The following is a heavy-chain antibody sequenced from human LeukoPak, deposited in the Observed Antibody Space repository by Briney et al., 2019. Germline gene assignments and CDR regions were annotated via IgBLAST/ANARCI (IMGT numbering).Heavy chain of an antibody. Sequence: SETLCLTCTVSGDSLSSGSYCWSWIRQPAGMGLEWLGRIYTSGSTIYTPSLKCRVTLPVDASNNQFSLKLSSVTAADTAVYYCAGRDYCVSSSTYWGQGTLVTVSS. D-gene: IGHD3-22*01. CDR1: GDSLSSGSYC. CDR2: IYTSGST. J-gene: IGHJ4*02. V-gene: IGHV4-61*02. CDR3: AGRDYCVSSSTY.